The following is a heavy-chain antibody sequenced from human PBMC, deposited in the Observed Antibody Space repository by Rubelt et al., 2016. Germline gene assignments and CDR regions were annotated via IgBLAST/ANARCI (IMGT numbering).Heavy chain of an antibody. V-gene: IGHV3-33*01. Sequence: GKGLEWVAVIWYDGSNKYYADSVKGRFTISRDNSKNTLYLQMNSLRDEDTAVYYCARDPAMGAIDDPPDYWGQGTLVTVSS. D-gene: IGHD1-26*01. CDR3: ARDPAMGAIDDPPDY. J-gene: IGHJ4*02. CDR2: IWYDGSNK.